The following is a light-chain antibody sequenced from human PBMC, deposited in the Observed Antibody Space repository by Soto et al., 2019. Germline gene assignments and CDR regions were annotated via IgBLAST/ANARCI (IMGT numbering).Light chain of an antibody. J-gene: IGLJ2*01. CDR1: SSNIGSNT. Sequence: QSVLTQPPSASGTPGQRVTISCSGSSSNIGSNTVNWYQQLPGTAPKLLIYSNNQRPSGVPDLFSGSKSGTSASLAISGLQSEDEADYYCAAWDDSLNALVFGGGTKVTVL. CDR2: SNN. V-gene: IGLV1-44*01. CDR3: AAWDDSLNALV.